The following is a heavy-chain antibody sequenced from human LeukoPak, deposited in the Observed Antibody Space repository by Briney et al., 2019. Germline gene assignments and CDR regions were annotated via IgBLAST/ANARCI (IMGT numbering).Heavy chain of an antibody. CDR2: INSDGKST. CDR1: GFTFSSYY. CDR3: VNYGSGSPT. V-gene: IGHV3-74*01. Sequence: PGGSLRLSCAASGFTFSSYYMHWVRQASGKGLVWVSRINSDGKSTTYADSVKGRFTISRDNAKNRLYLQMDNLRAEDTAVYYCVNYGSGSPTWGQGTLVTVSS. D-gene: IGHD3-10*01. J-gene: IGHJ5*02.